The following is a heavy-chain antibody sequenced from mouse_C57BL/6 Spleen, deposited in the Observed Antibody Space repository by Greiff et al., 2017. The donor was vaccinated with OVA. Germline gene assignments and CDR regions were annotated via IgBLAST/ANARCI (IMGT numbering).Heavy chain of an antibody. J-gene: IGHJ2*01. CDR3: ARDGNPYYFDY. CDR2: INPNNGGT. D-gene: IGHD2-1*01. Sequence: EVQLVESGPELVKPGASVKMSCKASGYTFTDYNMHWVKQSHGKSLEWIGYINPNNGGTSYNQKFKGKATLTVNKSSSTAYMELRSLTSEDSAVYYCARDGNPYYFDYWGQGTTLTVSS. V-gene: IGHV1-22*01. CDR1: GYTFTDYN.